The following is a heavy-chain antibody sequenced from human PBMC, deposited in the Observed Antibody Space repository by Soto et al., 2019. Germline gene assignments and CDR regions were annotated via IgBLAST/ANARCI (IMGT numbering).Heavy chain of an antibody. D-gene: IGHD2-15*01. V-gene: IGHV3-74*01. Sequence: EVQLVESGGGLVQPGGSLRLSCAASGFTFSSYWMHWVRQAPGKGLVWVSRINSDGSSTSYADSVKGRFTISRDNAKNTPYTQMNSLRAEGTAVYCCLRTSRVVGDATREDYWGQGTLVTVSS. CDR1: GFTFSSYW. J-gene: IGHJ4*02. CDR2: INSDGSST. CDR3: LRTSRVVGDATREDY.